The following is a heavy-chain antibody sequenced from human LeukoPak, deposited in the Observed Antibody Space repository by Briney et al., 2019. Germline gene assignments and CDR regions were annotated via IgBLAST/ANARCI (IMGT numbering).Heavy chain of an antibody. V-gene: IGHV4-59*01. Sequence: PSETLSLTCTVSGGSISSYYWSWIRQPPGQGLEWIGHIYYSGSTRYNPSLNSRGTISGDMSKNQFSLKLSSVTAADTAVYYCASIATSLDWFDPWGQGTLVTVSS. CDR3: ASIATSLDWFDP. D-gene: IGHD6-13*01. CDR2: IYYSGST. J-gene: IGHJ5*02. CDR1: GGSISSYY.